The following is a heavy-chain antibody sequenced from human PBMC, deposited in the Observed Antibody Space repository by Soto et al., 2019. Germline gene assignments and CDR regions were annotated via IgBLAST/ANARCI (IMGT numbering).Heavy chain of an antibody. V-gene: IGHV1-46*01. CDR2: INPSGGST. D-gene: IGHD6-13*01. CDR3: ARDRRLTSSIAAAGTLWFDP. J-gene: IGHJ5*02. CDR1: GYTFTTYY. Sequence: QVQLVQSRAEVKKPGASVKVSCKASGYTFTTYYIHWVRQAPGQGLEWMGIINPSGGSTTYAQNLEGRLTMTRDTSTSTIYMVLSSLRSDDTAVYYCARDRRLTSSIAAAGTLWFDPWGQGTLVTVSS.